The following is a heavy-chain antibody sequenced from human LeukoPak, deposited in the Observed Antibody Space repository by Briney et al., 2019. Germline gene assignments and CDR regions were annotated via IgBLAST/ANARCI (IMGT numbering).Heavy chain of an antibody. CDR3: ATGGSRSGYSIY. Sequence: PGGSLRLSCAASGFTFSNLWMSWVRRAPGKGLEWVANIKSDGSEKYYVDSVKGRFTISRDNAKNSLDLQMNSLRAEDTAVYYCATGGSRSGYSIYWGQGALVTVSS. V-gene: IGHV3-7*01. CDR1: GFTFSNLW. J-gene: IGHJ4*02. D-gene: IGHD2/OR15-2a*01. CDR2: IKSDGSEK.